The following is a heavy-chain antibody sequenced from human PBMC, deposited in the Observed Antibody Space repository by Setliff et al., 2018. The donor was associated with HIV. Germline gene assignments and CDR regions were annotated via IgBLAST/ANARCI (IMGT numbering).Heavy chain of an antibody. CDR1: GGSFSGYY. CDR2: INHSGST. Sequence: PSETLSLTCAVYGGSFSGYYCSWIRQPPGKGLEWIGEINHSGSTNYNPSLKSRFTISVDTSKNQFSLKLSSVTAADTAVYYCARGRCSGGSCYSARYYFDYWGQGTLVTVSS. D-gene: IGHD2-15*01. J-gene: IGHJ4*02. V-gene: IGHV4-34*01. CDR3: ARGRCSGGSCYSARYYFDY.